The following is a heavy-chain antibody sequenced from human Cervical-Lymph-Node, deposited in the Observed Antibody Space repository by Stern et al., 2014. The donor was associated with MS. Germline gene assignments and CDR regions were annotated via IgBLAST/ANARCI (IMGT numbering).Heavy chain of an antibody. D-gene: IGHD1-26*01. CDR3: ASGAGALW. Sequence: QVQLVESGGDLVKPGGSLRLSCAASGFTFNAFFMHWIRQAPGKGPDSLSFINPIGTTIFYADSVRRRFIISMDNAKNSLYLQMTSLRAEDTAVYYCASGAGALWWGQGTLVTVSS. J-gene: IGHJ4*02. V-gene: IGHV3-11*01. CDR1: GFTFNAFF. CDR2: INPIGTTI.